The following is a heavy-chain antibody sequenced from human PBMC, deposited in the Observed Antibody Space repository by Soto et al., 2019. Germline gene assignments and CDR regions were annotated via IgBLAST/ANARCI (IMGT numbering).Heavy chain of an antibody. Sequence: QVQLVQSGAEVKKPGSSVKVSCKASEGTFSSYSINWVRQAPGQGLEWMGEIIPIFGTANYAQKFQGRVTITADESTSTAYMELSSLRSEDTAVYYCARDGGRHSGGIDYWGQGNLVTVSS. J-gene: IGHJ4*02. CDR1: EGTFSSYS. D-gene: IGHD1-26*01. CDR3: ARDGGRHSGGIDY. CDR2: IIPIFGTA. V-gene: IGHV1-69*01.